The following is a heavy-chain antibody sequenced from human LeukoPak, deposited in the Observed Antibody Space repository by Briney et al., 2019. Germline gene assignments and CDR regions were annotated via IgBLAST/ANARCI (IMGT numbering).Heavy chain of an antibody. CDR3: ARDRGGTVSYNWFDP. J-gene: IGHJ5*02. D-gene: IGHD4-11*01. CDR1: GFTFSDYY. V-gene: IGHV3-11*01. CDR2: ISSSGSTI. Sequence: GGSLRLSCAASGFTFSDYYMSWIRQAPGKGLEWVSYISSSGSTIYYADPVKGRFTISRDNAKNSLYLQMNSLRAEDTAVYYCARDRGGTVSYNWFDPWGQGTLVTVSS.